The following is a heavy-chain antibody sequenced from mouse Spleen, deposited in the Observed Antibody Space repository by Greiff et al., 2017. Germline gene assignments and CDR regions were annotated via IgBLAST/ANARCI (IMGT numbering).Heavy chain of an antibody. J-gene: IGHJ2*01. CDR2: IEPSDSYT. D-gene: IGHD2-14*01. CDR1: GYTFTSYW. V-gene: IGHV1-50*01. Sequence: QVQLQQPGAELVKPGASVKLSCKASGYTFTSYWMQWVKQRPGQGLEWIGEIEPSDSYTNYNQKFKGKATLTVDTSSSTAYMQLSSLTSEDSAVYYCARGEVRRGFDYWGQGTTLTVSS. CDR3: ARGEVRRGFDY.